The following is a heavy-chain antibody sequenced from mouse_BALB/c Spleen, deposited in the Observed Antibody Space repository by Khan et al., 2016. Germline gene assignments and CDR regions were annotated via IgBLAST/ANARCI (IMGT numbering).Heavy chain of an antibody. CDR2: IGYSGST. J-gene: IGHJ1*01. CDR3: ARNLHYFGSSYWYFDD. Sequence: EVQLQESGPGLVKPSQSLSLTCTVTGYSITSDYAWNWFRQFPGNKLEWMGYIGYSGSTSYNPSLKSRISITRDTSRNQFFLQLNSVTTEDTSTYYSARNLHYFGSSYWYFDDWGAGTTVTVSS. V-gene: IGHV3-2*02. CDR1: GYSITSDYA. D-gene: IGHD1-1*01.